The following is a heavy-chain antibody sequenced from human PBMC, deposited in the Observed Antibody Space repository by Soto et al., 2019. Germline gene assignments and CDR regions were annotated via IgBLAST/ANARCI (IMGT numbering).Heavy chain of an antibody. CDR3: AREPRSASRGIGAFDV. D-gene: IGHD1-1*01. CDR2: IDYSGST. CDR1: GGSVSTGRYY. Sequence: QVQLQGSGPGLVKPSETLSLTCTVSGGSVSTGRYYWTWIRQPPGKGLEWIGSIDYSGSTNHNPSLKSRAIISVDTSKNQFSLRLSSVTAADTAVYYCAREPRSASRGIGAFDVWGQGTMVAVSS. J-gene: IGHJ3*01. V-gene: IGHV4-61*01.